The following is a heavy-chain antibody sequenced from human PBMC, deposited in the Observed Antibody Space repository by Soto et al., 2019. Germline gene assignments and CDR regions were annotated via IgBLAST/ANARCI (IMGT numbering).Heavy chain of an antibody. CDR2: IIPIFGTA. CDR1: GGTFSSYA. Sequence: SVKVSCKASGGTFSSYAISWVRQAPGQGLEWMGGIIPIFGTANYAQKFQGRVTITADESTSTAYMELSSLRSEDTAVYYCARDPGWSGYYSDYYYYYGMDVWGQGTTVTVSS. J-gene: IGHJ6*02. D-gene: IGHD3-3*01. CDR3: ARDPGWSGYYSDYYYYYGMDV. V-gene: IGHV1-69*13.